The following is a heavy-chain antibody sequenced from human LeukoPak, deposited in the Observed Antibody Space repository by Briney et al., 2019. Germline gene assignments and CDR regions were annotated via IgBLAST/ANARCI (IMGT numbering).Heavy chain of an antibody. CDR1: GFTFSTYA. Sequence: GGSLRLSCAASGFTFSTYAMSWVRQGPGKGLEWVSSISASGGSTYYTDSVKGRFTISRDNSKNTLYLQMNSLRAEDTAVHYCAKMGVMENAYCSSTSCYTNYYYMDVWGKGTTVTVSS. D-gene: IGHD2-2*02. CDR3: AKMGVMENAYCSSTSCYTNYYYMDV. V-gene: IGHV3-23*01. J-gene: IGHJ6*03. CDR2: ISASGGST.